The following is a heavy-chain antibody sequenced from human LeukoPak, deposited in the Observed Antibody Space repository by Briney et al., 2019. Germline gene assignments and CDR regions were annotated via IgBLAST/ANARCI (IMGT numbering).Heavy chain of an antibody. Sequence: KSSETLSLTCTVSGGSISSYYWSWIRQPPGKGLEWIGYIYYSGSTNYNPSLKSRVTISVDTSKNQFSLKLSSVTAADTAVHYCAREGSSSAPFDYWGQGTLVTVSS. CDR1: GGSISSYY. J-gene: IGHJ4*02. D-gene: IGHD6-6*01. CDR3: AREGSSSAPFDY. CDR2: IYYSGST. V-gene: IGHV4-59*01.